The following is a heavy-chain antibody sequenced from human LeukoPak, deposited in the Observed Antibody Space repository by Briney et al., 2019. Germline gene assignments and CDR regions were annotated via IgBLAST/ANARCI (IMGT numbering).Heavy chain of an antibody. J-gene: IGHJ4*02. CDR3: ARDDYGGSFDY. D-gene: IGHD4-23*01. V-gene: IGHV4-59*11. CDR2: IYYSGST. CDR1: GGSISSHY. Sequence: SQTLSLTCPVSGGSISSHYWSWIRPPPGKGLEWIGYIYYSGSTNYNPSLKSRVTISVDTSKNQFSLKLSSVTAADTAVYYCARDDYGGSFDYWGQGTLVTVSS.